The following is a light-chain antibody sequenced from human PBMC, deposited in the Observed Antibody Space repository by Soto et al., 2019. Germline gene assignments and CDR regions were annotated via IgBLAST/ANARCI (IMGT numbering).Light chain of an antibody. CDR1: QGIAPY. CDR2: ATS. V-gene: IGKV1-27*01. CDR3: KKKNSAPLT. Sequence: DVQMTQSPSSLSAFVGDRVTITCRASQGIAPYLAWFQQKPGKVPKLLIYATSTLQSGVPSRFSGSGSGTDFTLTINSLQPEDVETYYCKKKNSAPLTSGEGTKVKTK. J-gene: IGKJ4*01.